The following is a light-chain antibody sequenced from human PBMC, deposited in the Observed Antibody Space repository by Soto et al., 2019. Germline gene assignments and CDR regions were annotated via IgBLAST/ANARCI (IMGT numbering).Light chain of an antibody. CDR3: QKYNSAPLT. CDR2: AAS. CDR1: QGIAPY. V-gene: IGKV1-27*01. J-gene: IGKJ4*02. Sequence: DVQMTQSPSSLSASVGDRVTITCRARQGIAPYLAWFQQKPGKVPKLLIYAASTLQSGVPSRFSGSGSGADFTLTISSLQPEDVGTYYRQKYNSAPLTCGGGTKVEIK.